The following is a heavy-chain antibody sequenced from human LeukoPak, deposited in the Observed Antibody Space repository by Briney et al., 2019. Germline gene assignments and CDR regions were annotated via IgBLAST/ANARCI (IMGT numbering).Heavy chain of an antibody. CDR1: GGSFSGYY. J-gene: IGHJ6*03. CDR3: ARGLGFSIAARHHYYYMDV. Sequence: PSETLSLTCAAYGGSFSGYYWSWIRQPPGKGLEWIGEINHSGSTNYNPSLKSRVTISVDTSKNQFSLKLSSVTAADTAVYYCARGLGFSIAARHHYYYMDVWGKGTTVTVSS. D-gene: IGHD6-6*01. V-gene: IGHV4-34*01. CDR2: INHSGST.